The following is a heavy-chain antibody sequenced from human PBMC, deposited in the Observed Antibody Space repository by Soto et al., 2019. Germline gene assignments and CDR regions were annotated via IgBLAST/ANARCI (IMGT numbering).Heavy chain of an antibody. V-gene: IGHV4-39*01. CDR3: ARHWRTGYSTVFGVVMGWFDP. J-gene: IGHJ5*02. CDR2: IYYSGST. CDR1: VDSITSTEYY. D-gene: IGHD3-3*01. Sequence: NPSETLSLTCTATVDSITSTEYYWGWILQPPGKGLEWVASIYYSGSTYHNPSLKSRVTISVDTSKNQFSLKVTSVTAADTAVYYCARHWRTGYSTVFGVVMGWFDPWGQGTLVTVSS.